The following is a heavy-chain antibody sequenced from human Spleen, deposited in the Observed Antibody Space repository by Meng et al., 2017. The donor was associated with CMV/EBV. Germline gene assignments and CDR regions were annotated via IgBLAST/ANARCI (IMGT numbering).Heavy chain of an antibody. CDR3: AIIPVGYSRYDALEL. Sequence: LSLTCAASGFTFSSYGMHWVRQAPGKGLEWVAFIRYDGSNKYYADSVKGRFTISRDNSKNTLYLQMNSLTVEDTARYYCAIIPVGYSRYDALELWGQGTMVTVSS. CDR2: IRYDGSNK. J-gene: IGHJ4*02. V-gene: IGHV3-30*02. D-gene: IGHD5-12*01. CDR1: GFTFSSYG.